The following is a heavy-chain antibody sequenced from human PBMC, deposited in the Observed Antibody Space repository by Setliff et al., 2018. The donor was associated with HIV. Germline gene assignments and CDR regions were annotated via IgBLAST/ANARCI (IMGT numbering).Heavy chain of an antibody. Sequence: SETLSLTCNVSDDSFSTNYWSWVRQPPGKGLEWIGYIYASGSTYYDPSLKSRVTISLDTSKNQFFLKLSSVTAPDTAIYYCARQTWEYYDTLTGYYRSPKNFDSWGQGTLVTVSS. D-gene: IGHD3-9*01. CDR2: IYASGST. CDR1: DDSFSTNY. CDR3: ARQTWEYYDTLTGYYRSPKNFDS. V-gene: IGHV4-4*08. J-gene: IGHJ4*02.